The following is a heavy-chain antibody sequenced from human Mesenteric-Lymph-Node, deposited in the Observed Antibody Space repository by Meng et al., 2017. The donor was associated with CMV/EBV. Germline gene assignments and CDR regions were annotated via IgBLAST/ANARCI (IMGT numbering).Heavy chain of an antibody. CDR1: GFTFSSSW. V-gene: IGHV3-52*01. D-gene: IGHD2-15*01. Sequence: GGSLRLSCAASGFTFSSSWMHWVCQAPEKGLEWVADIKCDGSEKYYVDSVKGRLTISRDNAKNSLYLQVNSLRAEDTALYYCARRIRVGYGMDVWGQGTTVTVSS. J-gene: IGHJ6*02. CDR2: IKCDGSEK. CDR3: ARRIRVGYGMDV.